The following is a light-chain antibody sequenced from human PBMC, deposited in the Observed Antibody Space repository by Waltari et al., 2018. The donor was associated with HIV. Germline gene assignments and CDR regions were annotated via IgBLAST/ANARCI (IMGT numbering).Light chain of an antibody. CDR1: KNNVDHQG. J-gene: IGLJ3*02. CDR3: AAWDTSLGGWV. V-gene: IGLV10-54*04. Sequence: QAGLTQPPSLSKDLRQTATLTCTGDKNNVDHQGAAWLKHRQGHPPKLLFYRNNNRPSGIPDRFSAFRSGNTASLNISGLLADDEADYVCAAWDTSLGGWVFGGGTQLTVL. CDR2: RNN.